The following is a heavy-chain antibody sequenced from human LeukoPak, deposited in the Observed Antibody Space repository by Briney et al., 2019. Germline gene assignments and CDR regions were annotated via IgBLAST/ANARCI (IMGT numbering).Heavy chain of an antibody. CDR2: ISISGRPI. V-gene: IGHV3-48*03. D-gene: IGHD6-13*01. J-gene: IGHJ4*02. CDR3: ARDAGAGFDY. CDR1: GFIFNNYE. Sequence: GGSLRLSCAASGFIFNNYEMNWVRQAPGKGLEWVSYISISGRPIYYADSVKGRFTISRDNAPNSLYLQMSSRRAEDTAVYYCARDAGAGFDYWGQGALVTVSS.